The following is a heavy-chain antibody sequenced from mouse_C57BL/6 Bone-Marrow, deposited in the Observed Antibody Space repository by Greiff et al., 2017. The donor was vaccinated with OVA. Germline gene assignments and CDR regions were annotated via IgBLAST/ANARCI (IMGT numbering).Heavy chain of an antibody. J-gene: IGHJ4*01. V-gene: IGHV1-69*01. CDR1: GYTFTSYW. Sequence: QVQLKQPGAELVMPGASVKLSCKASGYTFTSYWMHWVKQRPGQGLEWIGEIDPSDSYTNYNQKFKGKSTLTVDKSSSTAYMQLSSLTSEDSVVYYCARRGAMDYWGQGTSVTVSS. CDR2: IDPSDSYT. CDR3: ARRGAMDY.